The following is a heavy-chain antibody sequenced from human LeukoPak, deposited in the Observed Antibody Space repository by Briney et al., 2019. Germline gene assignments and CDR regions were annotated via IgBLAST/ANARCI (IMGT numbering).Heavy chain of an antibody. CDR3: ARMIGDYATN. D-gene: IGHD4-17*01. Sequence: SETLSLTCTVSGGSISSSSYYWSWIRQPLGKGLEWIGRIYTSGSTNYNPSLKSRVTMSVDTSKNQFSLKLSSVTAADTAVYYCARMIGDYATNWGQGTLVTVSS. J-gene: IGHJ4*02. V-gene: IGHV4-61*02. CDR2: IYTSGST. CDR1: GGSISSSSYY.